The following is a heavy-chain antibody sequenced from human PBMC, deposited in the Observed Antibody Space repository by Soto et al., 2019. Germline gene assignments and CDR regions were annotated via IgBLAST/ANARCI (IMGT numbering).Heavy chain of an antibody. D-gene: IGHD3-9*01. V-gene: IGHV4-30-4*01. CDR1: GGSMSGDDYY. J-gene: IGHJ2*01. Sequence: QVQLQESGPGLVKPSQTLSLTCTVSGGSMSGDDYYWSWIRQPPGKGLEWIGYIYDSGSTSYNPSLQSRVTMSLDTSNNQLALKLNSVTAADTAVYYCARGGHFTRDWLFLRDCYFDLWGRGTLVSVSS. CDR3: ARGGHFTRDWLFLRDCYFDL. CDR2: IYDSGST.